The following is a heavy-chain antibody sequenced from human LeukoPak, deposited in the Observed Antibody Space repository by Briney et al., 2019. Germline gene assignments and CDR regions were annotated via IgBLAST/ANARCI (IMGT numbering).Heavy chain of an antibody. CDR2: IYTSGST. J-gene: IGHJ6*03. V-gene: IGHV4-4*07. Sequence: SETLSLTCTVSGGSISSYYWSWIRQPAGKGLEWIGRIYTSGSTNYNPSLKSRVTISVDTSKNQFSLKLSSVTAADTAVYYCARELTTVTIASGDYYYYMDVWGKGTTVTISS. CDR1: GGSISSYY. CDR3: ARELTTVTIASGDYYYYMDV. D-gene: IGHD4-17*01.